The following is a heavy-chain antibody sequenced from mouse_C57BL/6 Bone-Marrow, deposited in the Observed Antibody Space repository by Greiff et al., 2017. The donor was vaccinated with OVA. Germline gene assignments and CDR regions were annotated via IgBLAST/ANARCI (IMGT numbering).Heavy chain of an antibody. Sequence: QVQLQQSGAGLARPGASVKLSCKASGYTFTSYGISWVKQRTGQGLEWIGEIYPRSGNTYYNEKFKGKATLTADKSSSTAYMELRSLTSEDSAVYFCATGGYGSSYSYWGQGTTLTVSS. CDR2: IYPRSGNT. CDR1: GYTFTSYG. CDR3: ATGGYGSSYSY. D-gene: IGHD1-1*01. V-gene: IGHV1-81*01. J-gene: IGHJ2*01.